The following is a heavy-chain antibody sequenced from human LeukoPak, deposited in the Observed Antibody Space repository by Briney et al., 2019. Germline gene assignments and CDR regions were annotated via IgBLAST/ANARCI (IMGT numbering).Heavy chain of an antibody. CDR3: ARCGTTMVRALTFDP. V-gene: IGHV1-46*01. J-gene: IGHJ5*02. CDR2: INPSGGST. D-gene: IGHD3-10*01. Sequence: ASVKVSCKASGYTFTSYYMHWVRQAPGQGLEWMGIINPSGGSTSYAQKFQGRVTMTRDTSTSTVYMELSSLRSEDTAVYYCARCGTTMVRALTFDPWGQGTLVTVSS. CDR1: GYTFTSYY.